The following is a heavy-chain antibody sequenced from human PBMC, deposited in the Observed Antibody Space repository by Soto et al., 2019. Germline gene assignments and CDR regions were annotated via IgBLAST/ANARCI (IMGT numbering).Heavy chain of an antibody. D-gene: IGHD3-10*01. CDR1: GFSLTTPGVG. Sequence: QITLRESGPPLVKPTQTLTLTCTFSGFSLTTPGVGVGWFRQPPGRALEWLALIYWDDDKRYSPSLKSRLTITKDTSKNQVVLTMTNMDPVDTATYFCAHREFDGVRGVSRWFDPWGQGTLVTVSS. CDR2: IYWDDDK. CDR3: AHREFDGVRGVSRWFDP. V-gene: IGHV2-5*02. J-gene: IGHJ5*02.